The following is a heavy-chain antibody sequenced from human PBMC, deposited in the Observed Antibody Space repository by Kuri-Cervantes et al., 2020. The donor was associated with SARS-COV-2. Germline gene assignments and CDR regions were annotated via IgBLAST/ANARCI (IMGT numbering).Heavy chain of an antibody. D-gene: IGHD2-2*01. Sequence: GESLKISCAASGFTFSSYSMNWVRQAPGKGLEWVSSISSSSSYIYYADSVKGRFTISRDNAMNSLYLQMNSLRAEDTAVYYCAREHCSSTSCYGLDYWGQGTLVTVSS. J-gene: IGHJ4*02. CDR1: GFTFSSYS. CDR3: AREHCSSTSCYGLDY. CDR2: ISSSSSYI. V-gene: IGHV3-21*01.